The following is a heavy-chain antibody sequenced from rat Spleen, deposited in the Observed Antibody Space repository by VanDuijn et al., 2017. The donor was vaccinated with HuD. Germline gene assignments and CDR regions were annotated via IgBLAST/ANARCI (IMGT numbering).Heavy chain of an antibody. J-gene: IGHJ2*01. Sequence: EVQLVESGGGPVQPGRSLNLSCVASGFTFIGYWMTWIRQAPGKGLEWIASITNNGGSTYYRDSVKGRFSISRDNSKSTLYLQMDSLRSEDTATYYCATRDGGYPHWGQGVMVTVSS. D-gene: IGHD1-11*01. CDR3: ATRDGGYPH. CDR1: GFTFIGYW. V-gene: IGHV5-31*01. CDR2: ITNNGGST.